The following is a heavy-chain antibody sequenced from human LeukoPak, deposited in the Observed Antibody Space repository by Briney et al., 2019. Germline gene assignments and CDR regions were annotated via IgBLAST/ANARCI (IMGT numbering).Heavy chain of an antibody. CDR2: IKQDGSEK. V-gene: IGHV3-7*01. Sequence: GGSLRLSCAASGFTFSSYWMSWVRQAPGKGLEWVANIKQDGSEKYYVDSVKGRFTISRDNARNALFLEMNSLRAEDTAVYYCARERMYSGSGSTFPYYDYWGQGTLVIVSS. J-gene: IGHJ4*02. D-gene: IGHD3-10*01. CDR3: ARERMYSGSGSTFPYYDY. CDR1: GFTFSSYW.